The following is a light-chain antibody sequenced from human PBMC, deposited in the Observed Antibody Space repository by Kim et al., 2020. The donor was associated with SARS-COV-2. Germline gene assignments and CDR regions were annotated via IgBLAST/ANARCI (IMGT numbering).Light chain of an antibody. CDR1: SLRTYY. J-gene: IGLJ2*01. V-gene: IGLV3-19*01. CDR2: GKN. CDR3: NSRDSNDNVV. Sequence: VALGQTVRITGQGDSLRTYYATWYQQKPGQAPILVIYGKNNRPSGIPDRFSGSSSGNTASLTITGTQAGDEADYYCNSRDSNDNVVFGGGTQLTVL.